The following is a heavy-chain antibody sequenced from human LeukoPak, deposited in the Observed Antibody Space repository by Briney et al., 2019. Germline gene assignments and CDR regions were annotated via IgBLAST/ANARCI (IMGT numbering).Heavy chain of an antibody. Sequence: GGSLRLSCAASGFTFSSYAMSWVRQAPGKGLEWVSAISGSGGSTHYADSVKGRFTISRDNSKNTLYLQMNSLRAEDTAVYYCAKDIAVAGTPLDAFDIWGQGTMVTVSS. D-gene: IGHD6-19*01. V-gene: IGHV3-23*01. J-gene: IGHJ3*02. CDR1: GFTFSSYA. CDR2: ISGSGGST. CDR3: AKDIAVAGTPLDAFDI.